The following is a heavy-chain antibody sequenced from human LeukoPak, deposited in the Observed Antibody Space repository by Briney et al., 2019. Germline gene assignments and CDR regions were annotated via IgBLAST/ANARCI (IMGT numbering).Heavy chain of an antibody. J-gene: IGHJ4*02. CDR3: ARDQEGFDY. Sequence: ASVKVSCKVSGYSFTSNYIHRVRQAPGQGLEWMGMIYPRDGSTSYAQRFQDRVTVSRDTSTSTVHMEVSGLRSEDTAVYYCARDQEGFDYWGQGTLVTVSS. V-gene: IGHV1-46*01. CDR2: IYPRDGST. CDR1: GYSFTSNY.